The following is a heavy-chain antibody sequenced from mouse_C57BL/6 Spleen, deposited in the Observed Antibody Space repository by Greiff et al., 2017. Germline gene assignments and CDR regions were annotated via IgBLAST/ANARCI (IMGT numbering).Heavy chain of an antibody. CDR2: IYPGGGYT. CDR3: AIDGVY. J-gene: IGHJ2*01. V-gene: IGHV1-63*01. CDR1: GYTFTNYW. Sequence: QVQLKESGAELVRPGTSVKMSCKASGYTFTNYWIGWAKQRPGHGLEWIGDIYPGGGYTNYNEKFKGKDTLTADKSSSTAYMQFSSLTSEDSAIYYCAIDGVYWGQGTTLTVSA. D-gene: IGHD2-3*01.